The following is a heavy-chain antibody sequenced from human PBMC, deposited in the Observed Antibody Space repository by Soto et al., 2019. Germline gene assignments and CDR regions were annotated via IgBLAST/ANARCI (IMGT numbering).Heavy chain of an antibody. J-gene: IGHJ4*02. V-gene: IGHV3-49*04. Sequence: EVQLVESGGGLVQPGRSLRLSCTASGFTFGDYAMSWVRQAPGKGLEWVVFIRSKAYGGTTEYAASVNGRFTISRDDSKSIAYLQMNSLKTEDTAVYYCTAGKLYPSLDFDYWGQGTLVTVSS. CDR1: GFTFGDYA. D-gene: IGHD2-8*01. CDR2: IRSKAYGGTT. CDR3: TAGKLYPSLDFDY.